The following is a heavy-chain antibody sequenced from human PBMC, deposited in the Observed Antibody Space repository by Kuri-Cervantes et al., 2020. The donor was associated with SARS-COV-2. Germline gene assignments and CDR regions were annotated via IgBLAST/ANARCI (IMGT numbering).Heavy chain of an antibody. V-gene: IGHV3-49*04. J-gene: IGHJ4*02. D-gene: IGHD6-13*01. CDR2: IRSKAYGGTT. CDR3: TRVSSSWYPYFDY. Sequence: GESLKISCAASGFTFSSYSMNWVRQAPGKGLEWVGFIRSKAYGGTTEYAASVKGRFTISRDDSKSIAYLQMNSLKTEDTAVYYCTRVSSSWYPYFDYWGQGTLVTVSS. CDR1: GFTFSSYS.